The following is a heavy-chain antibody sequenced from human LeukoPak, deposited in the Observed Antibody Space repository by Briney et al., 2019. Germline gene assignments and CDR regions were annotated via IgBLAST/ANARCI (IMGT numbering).Heavy chain of an antibody. D-gene: IGHD3-10*01. Sequence: GRPLRLSCAASGFTFSSYAMHWVRQAPGKGLEWVAVISYDGSNKYYADSVKGRFTISRDNSKNTLYLQMNSLRAEDTAVYYCASSMVRGVTYYYYGMDVWGKGTTVTVSS. J-gene: IGHJ6*04. V-gene: IGHV3-30*04. CDR3: ASSMVRGVTYYYYGMDV. CDR2: ISYDGSNK. CDR1: GFTFSSYA.